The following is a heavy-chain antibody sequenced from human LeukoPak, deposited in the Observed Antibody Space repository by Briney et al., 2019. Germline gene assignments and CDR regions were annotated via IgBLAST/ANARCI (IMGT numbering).Heavy chain of an antibody. Sequence: ASVKVSCKASGYTFTSYDINWVRQGTGQGLEWMGWMNPNSGNTGYAQKFQGRVTITRNTSISTAYMELSRLRSDDTAVYYCARVGSRPTFDYWGQGTLVTVSS. V-gene: IGHV1-8*03. J-gene: IGHJ4*02. CDR3: ARVGSRPTFDY. CDR2: MNPNSGNT. CDR1: GYTFTSYD. D-gene: IGHD1-1*01.